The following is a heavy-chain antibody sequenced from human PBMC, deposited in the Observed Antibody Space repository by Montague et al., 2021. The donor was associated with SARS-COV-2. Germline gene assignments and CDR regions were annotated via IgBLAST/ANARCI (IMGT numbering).Heavy chain of an antibody. Sequence: SETLSLTCAVYGGSFSDYHWSWIRQPPGRGLEWIGNIRQSGRTNYNPSLKSRVTISVDTSKNQFSLKLTSVTAADTGLYFCARGHLSVSMIVVVFTSASYYFDYWGQGAQVTVSS. V-gene: IGHV4-34*01. CDR1: GGSFSDYH. D-gene: IGHD3-22*01. CDR3: ARGHLSVSMIVVVFTSASYYFDY. CDR2: IRQSGRT. J-gene: IGHJ4*02.